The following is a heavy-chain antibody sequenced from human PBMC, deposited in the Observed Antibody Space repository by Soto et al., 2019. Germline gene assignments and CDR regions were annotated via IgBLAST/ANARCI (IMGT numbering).Heavy chain of an antibody. V-gene: IGHV3-74*01. CDR1: GFPFSIYW. J-gene: IGHJ4*01. CDR3: ARNILDLYSNAPGIDY. Sequence: EVQLVESGGGLVQPGGSLRLSCAASGFPFSIYWMHWVRQAPGQGLVWVSRINSDGRSTSYADSVKGRFTISRDNAKNALLLQTNSLSAEDTALYYFARNILDLYSNAPGIDYWGHGTMVNVSS. CDR2: INSDGRST. D-gene: IGHD3-9*01.